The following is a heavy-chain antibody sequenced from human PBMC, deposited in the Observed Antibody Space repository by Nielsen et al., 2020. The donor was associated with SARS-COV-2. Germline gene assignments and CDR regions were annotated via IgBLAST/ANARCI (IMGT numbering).Heavy chain of an antibody. CDR1: GGSIRSYD. J-gene: IGHJ6*02. Sequence: SETLSLTCTASGGSIRSYDWSWIRQPPGKGLEWIGYIYYSGSTNYNPSLKSRVTISVDTSKNQFSLKLSSVSAAETAVYYCARSNPHDYSYGMDVWGQGTTVTVSS. CDR3: ARSNPHDYSYGMDV. D-gene: IGHD4-11*01. V-gene: IGHV4-59*01. CDR2: IYYSGST.